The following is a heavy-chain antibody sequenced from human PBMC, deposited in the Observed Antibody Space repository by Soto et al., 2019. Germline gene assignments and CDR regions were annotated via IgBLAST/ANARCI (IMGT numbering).Heavy chain of an antibody. J-gene: IGHJ4*02. Sequence: SETLSLTCSVSGGSVSSGSFHWSWIRQPPWKGLQFIGSIFYNGTANYSPSLKNRVSISIDTSQSQFFLQLISVAAADTAVYYCARIGGWYVIDFWGQGSLVIGSA. CDR1: GGSVSSGSFH. V-gene: IGHV4-61*01. D-gene: IGHD6-19*01. CDR2: IFYNGTA. CDR3: ARIGGWYVIDF.